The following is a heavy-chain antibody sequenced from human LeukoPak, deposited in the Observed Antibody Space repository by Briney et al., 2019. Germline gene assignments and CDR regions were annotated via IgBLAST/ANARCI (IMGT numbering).Heavy chain of an antibody. D-gene: IGHD5-18*01. CDR2: IYYSGST. J-gene: IGHJ4*02. Sequence: SETLSLTCTVSGGSISSGDYCWSWIRQPPGKGLEWIGYIYYSGSTYYNPSLKSRVTISVDTSKNQFSLKLSSVTAADTAVYYCARAGHPSDFYSYGLFDYWGQGTLVTVSS. CDR3: ARAGHPSDFYSYGLFDY. CDR1: GGSISSGDYC. V-gene: IGHV4-30-4*01.